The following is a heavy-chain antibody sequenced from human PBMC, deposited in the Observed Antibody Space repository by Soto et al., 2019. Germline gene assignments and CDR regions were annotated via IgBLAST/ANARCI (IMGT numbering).Heavy chain of an antibody. CDR2: ISGSGGST. D-gene: IGHD6-13*01. Sequence: GGSLRLSCAASGFTFSSCAMSWVRQAPGKGLEWVSAISGSGGSTYYADSVKGRFTISRDNSKNTLYLQMNSLRAEDTAVYYCAKASSWLSNYYYGMDVWGQGTTVTVSS. J-gene: IGHJ6*02. CDR3: AKASSWLSNYYYGMDV. CDR1: GFTFSSCA. V-gene: IGHV3-23*01.